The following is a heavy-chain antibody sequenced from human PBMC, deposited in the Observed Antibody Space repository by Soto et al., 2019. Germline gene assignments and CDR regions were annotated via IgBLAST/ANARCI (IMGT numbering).Heavy chain of an antibody. CDR3: ARDTSAVAGTFDY. CDR1: PDTLTTYG. Sequence: VAFNASPDTLTTYGVCVVGHAPGQGLEWMGWISAYNGNTNYAQKLQGRVTMTTDTSTSTAYMELRSLRSDDTAVYYCARDTSAVAGTFDYWGQGTLVTVSS. D-gene: IGHD6-19*01. CDR2: ISAYNGNT. V-gene: IGHV1-18*01. J-gene: IGHJ4*02.